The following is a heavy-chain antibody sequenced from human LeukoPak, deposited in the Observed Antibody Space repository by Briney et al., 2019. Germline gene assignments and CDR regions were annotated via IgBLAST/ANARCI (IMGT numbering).Heavy chain of an antibody. J-gene: IGHJ4*02. CDR2: ISYDGSNK. CDR3: ARDFKTNYFDY. CDR1: GFTFSSYA. Sequence: PGGSLRLSCAASGFTFSSYAMHWVRQAPGKGLEGVAVISYDGSNKYYADSVKGRFTISRDNSKNTLYLQMNSLRAEDTAVYYCARDFKTNYFDYWGQGTLVTVSS. V-gene: IGHV3-30*04.